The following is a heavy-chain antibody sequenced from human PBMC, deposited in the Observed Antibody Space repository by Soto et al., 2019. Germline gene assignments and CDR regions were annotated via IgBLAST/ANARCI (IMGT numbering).Heavy chain of an antibody. CDR2: MNPYNGNT. CDR1: GYTLTELS. D-gene: IGHD6-25*01. J-gene: IGHJ4*02. V-gene: IGHV1-8*01. CDR3: ARRKERSGPHYFDY. Sequence: ASVKVSCKVSGYTLTELSMHWMRQATGQGLEWMGWMNPYNGNTGYAQKFQGRVTVTRNTSISTVYMELSGLRPDDTAVYYCARRKERSGPHYFDYWGQGSQVTVSS.